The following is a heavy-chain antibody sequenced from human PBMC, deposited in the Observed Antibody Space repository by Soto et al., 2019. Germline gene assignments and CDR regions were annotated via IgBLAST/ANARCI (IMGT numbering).Heavy chain of an antibody. J-gene: IGHJ4*02. CDR3: ARDPDATPMCSGGVVSDY. D-gene: IGHD6-19*01. V-gene: IGHV1-69*01. CDR1: GGTFSSYA. Sequence: QVQLVQSGAEVKKPGSSVKVSCKASGGTFSSYAISWVRQAPGQGLEWMGGIIPIFGTANYAQKFQGRVTITADESTSTAYMELSSLISEDTAVYYCARDPDATPMCSGGVVSDYWGQGTLVTVSS. CDR2: IIPIFGTA.